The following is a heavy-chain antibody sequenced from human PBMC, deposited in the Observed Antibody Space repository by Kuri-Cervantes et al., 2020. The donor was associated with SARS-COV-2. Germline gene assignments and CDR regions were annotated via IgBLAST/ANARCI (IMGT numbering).Heavy chain of an antibody. CDR2: ISWNSGSI. CDR3: VRVAGEGPVYYYYMDV. V-gene: IGHV3-9*01. J-gene: IGHJ6*03. CDR1: GFTFDDYA. Sequence: GGSLRLSCAASGFTFDDYAMHWVRQAPGKGLEWVSGISWNSGSIGYADSVKGRFTVSRDSAKNSLYLQMNNLRGEDTAVYYCVRVAGEGPVYYYYMDVWGKGTTVTVSS.